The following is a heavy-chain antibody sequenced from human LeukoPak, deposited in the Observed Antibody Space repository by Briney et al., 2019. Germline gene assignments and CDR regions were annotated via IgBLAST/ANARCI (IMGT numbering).Heavy chain of an antibody. D-gene: IGHD6-19*01. CDR2: INPNSGGT. CDR3: ARDSSGWYGLDY. J-gene: IGHJ4*02. CDR1: GYTFTGYY. V-gene: IGHV1-2*02. Sequence: ASVKVSCKASGYTFTGYYMHWVRQAPGQGLEWMGWINPNSGGTNYAQKFQGRVTMTRDTSISTACMELSRLRSDDTAVYYCARDSSGWYGLDYWGQGTLVTVSS.